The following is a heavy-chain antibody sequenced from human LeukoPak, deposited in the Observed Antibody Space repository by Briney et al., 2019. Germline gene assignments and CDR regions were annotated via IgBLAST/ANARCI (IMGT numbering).Heavy chain of an antibody. CDR1: GFTFSSYS. V-gene: IGHV3-21*01. J-gene: IGHJ4*02. CDR2: ISSSSSYI. Sequence: PGGSLRLSCAASGFTFSSYSMNWVRQAPGKGLEWVSSISSSSSYIYYADSVEGRFTISRDNAKNSLYLQMNSLRAEDTAVYYCARDINWNYDYWGQGTLVTVSS. D-gene: IGHD1-7*01. CDR3: ARDINWNYDY.